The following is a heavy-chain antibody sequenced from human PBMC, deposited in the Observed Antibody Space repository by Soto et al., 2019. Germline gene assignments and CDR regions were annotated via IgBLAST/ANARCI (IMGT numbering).Heavy chain of an antibody. Sequence: PSETLSLTCTVSGGSISSYYWSWIRQPPGKGLEWIGYIYYSGSTNYNPSLKSRVTISVDTSKNQFSLKLSSVTAADTAVYYCARARIMTTVNRYYYYGMDVWGQGTTVTVSS. CDR1: GGSISSYY. V-gene: IGHV4-59*01. CDR2: IYYSGST. D-gene: IGHD4-17*01. CDR3: ARARIMTTVNRYYYYGMDV. J-gene: IGHJ6*02.